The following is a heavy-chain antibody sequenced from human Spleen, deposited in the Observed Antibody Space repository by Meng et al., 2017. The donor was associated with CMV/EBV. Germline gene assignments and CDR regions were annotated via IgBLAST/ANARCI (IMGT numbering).Heavy chain of an antibody. CDR1: GFTVSSNY. Sequence: GESLKISCAASGFTVSSNYMSWVRQAPGKGLEWVSVIYSGGSTYYADSVKGRFTISRDNAKNSLYLQMNSLRAEDTAVYYCARGGFNWNWAAWFDPWGQGTLVTVSS. D-gene: IGHD1-7*01. J-gene: IGHJ5*02. V-gene: IGHV3-66*01. CDR3: ARGGFNWNWAAWFDP. CDR2: IYSGGST.